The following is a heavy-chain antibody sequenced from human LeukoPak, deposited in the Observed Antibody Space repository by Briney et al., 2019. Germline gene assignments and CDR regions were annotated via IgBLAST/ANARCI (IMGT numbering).Heavy chain of an antibody. V-gene: IGHV3-23*01. D-gene: IGHD5-18*01. J-gene: IGHJ3*02. CDR3: AKEYFNVRGYSYGHFGDAFDI. Sequence: GGSLRLSCAASGFTFSSYAMSWVRQAPVKGLEWVSAISGSGGSTYYADSVKGRFTISRDNSKNTLYLQMNSLRAEDTAVYYCAKEYFNVRGYSYGHFGDAFDIWGQGTMVTVSS. CDR2: ISGSGGST. CDR1: GFTFSSYA.